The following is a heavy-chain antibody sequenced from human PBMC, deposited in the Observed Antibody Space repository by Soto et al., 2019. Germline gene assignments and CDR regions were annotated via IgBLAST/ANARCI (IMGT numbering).Heavy chain of an antibody. J-gene: IGHJ6*02. CDR3: ARGGGARRYYYYYGMDV. V-gene: IGHV3-13*01. CDR1: GFTFSSYD. Sequence: PGGSLRLSCAASGFTFSSYDMHWVRQATGKGLEWASAIGTAGDTYYPGSVKGRFTISRENAKNSLYLQMNSLRAGDTAVYYCARGGGARRYYYYYGMDVWGQGTTVTVSS. D-gene: IGHD5-12*01. CDR2: IGTAGDT.